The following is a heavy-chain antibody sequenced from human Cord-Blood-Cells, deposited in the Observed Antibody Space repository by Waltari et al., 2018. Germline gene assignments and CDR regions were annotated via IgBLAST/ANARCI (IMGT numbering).Heavy chain of an antibody. V-gene: IGHV4-34*01. CDR3: VVRDGYSRDY. J-gene: IGHJ4*02. D-gene: IGHD1-1*01. CDR2: INHSGST. CDR1: GGSFSGYY. Sequence: QVQLQQWGAGLLKPSETLSLTCAVYGGSFSGYYWSGIRQPPGKGLEWIGEINHSGSTNYNPSLKSRVTISVDTSKNQFSLKLSSVTAADTAVYYCVVRDGYSRDYWGQGTLVTVSS.